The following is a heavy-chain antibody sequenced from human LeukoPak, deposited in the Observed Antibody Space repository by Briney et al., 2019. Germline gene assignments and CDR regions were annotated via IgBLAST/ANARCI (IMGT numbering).Heavy chain of an antibody. CDR3: ARGLLVATIQLGWFDP. Sequence: ASVKVSCKASGYTFTGYYMHWVRQAPGQGLEWMGRINPNSGGTNYAQKFQGRVTMTRDTSISTAYMELSRLSSDDTAVYYCARGLLVATIQLGWFDPWGQGTLVTVSP. V-gene: IGHV1-2*06. CDR1: GYTFTGYY. CDR2: INPNSGGT. J-gene: IGHJ5*02. D-gene: IGHD5-12*01.